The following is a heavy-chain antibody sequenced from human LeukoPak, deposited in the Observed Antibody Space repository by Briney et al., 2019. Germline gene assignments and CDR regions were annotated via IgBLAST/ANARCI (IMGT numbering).Heavy chain of an antibody. D-gene: IGHD2-15*01. CDR3: ARDLRYCSGGSCYVVIIAFDY. Sequence: ASVKVSCKASGYTFTGYYMHWVRQAPGQGFEWMGWINPNSGGTNYAQKFQGRVTMTRDTFISTAYMELSRLRSDDTAVYYCARDLRYCSGGSCYVVIIAFDYWGQGTLVTVSS. CDR1: GYTFTGYY. CDR2: INPNSGGT. V-gene: IGHV1-2*02. J-gene: IGHJ4*02.